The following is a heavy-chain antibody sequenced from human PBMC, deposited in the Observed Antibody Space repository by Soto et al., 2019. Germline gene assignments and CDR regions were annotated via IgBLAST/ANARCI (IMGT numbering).Heavy chain of an antibody. D-gene: IGHD6-19*01. Sequence: EVQLVESGGGLVQPGGSLRLSCAASGFTFSSYSMNWVRQAPGKGLEWVSYISSSSSTIYYADSVKGRFTISRDNAKNSLYLQMNSLRDEDTAVYYCASAPRGWQWLVRVGAHYYFDYWGQGTLVTVSS. CDR3: ASAPRGWQWLVRVGAHYYFDY. CDR1: GFTFSSYS. CDR2: ISSSSSTI. J-gene: IGHJ4*02. V-gene: IGHV3-48*02.